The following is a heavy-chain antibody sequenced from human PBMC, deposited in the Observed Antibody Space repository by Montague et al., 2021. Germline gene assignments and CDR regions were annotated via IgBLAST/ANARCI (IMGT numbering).Heavy chain of an antibody. Sequence: SETLSLTCAVSGGSVSSPDWWSWVRHAPGKGLECIGDIYHNGNTNFNPSLKSRVTISVDKSKNQFSLQLTSVTAADTAVYYCATWPGYSTTWYYFDSWGQGTKVIVSS. CDR3: ATWPGYSTTWYYFDS. D-gene: IGHD2/OR15-2a*01. CDR2: IYHNGNT. J-gene: IGHJ4*02. CDR1: GGSVSSPDW. V-gene: IGHV4-4*02.